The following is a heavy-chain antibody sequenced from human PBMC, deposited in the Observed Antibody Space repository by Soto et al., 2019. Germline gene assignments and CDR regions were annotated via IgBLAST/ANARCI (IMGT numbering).Heavy chain of an antibody. V-gene: IGHV3-64*01. J-gene: IGHJ6*03. CDR3: ARRARPDFYYMDV. CDR1: GFTLSGYA. Sequence: GGSLRLPCAASGFTLSGYAMDWVRQAPGKGLEYVSGISSNGVGTYYANSVQGRFTISRDNSKNTVYLQMGSLRPEDMAVYYCARRARPDFYYMDVWGKGTTVTVSS. CDR2: ISSNGVGT. D-gene: IGHD6-6*01.